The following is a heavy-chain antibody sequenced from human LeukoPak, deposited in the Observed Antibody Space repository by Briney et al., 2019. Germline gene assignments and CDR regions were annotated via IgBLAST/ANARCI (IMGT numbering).Heavy chain of an antibody. CDR1: GGSLSDYY. J-gene: IGHJ4*02. Sequence: NSSETLSLTCTVSGGSLSDYYWAWIRHSAGKGLEWIGRIHRSGATSYSPSLKSRVFMSVDTSKNQFSLMLTSVTAADTAVYYCARVRSSTSFDYWGQGTLVTVSS. V-gene: IGHV4-4*07. CDR2: IHRSGAT. D-gene: IGHD2-2*01. CDR3: ARVRSSTSFDY.